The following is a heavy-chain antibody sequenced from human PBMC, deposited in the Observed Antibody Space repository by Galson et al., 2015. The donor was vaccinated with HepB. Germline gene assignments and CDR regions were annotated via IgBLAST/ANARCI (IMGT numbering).Heavy chain of an antibody. Sequence: SLRLSCAASGFTFSSYWMSWVRQAPGKGLEWVANIKQGGSEKYYVDSVKGRFTISRDNAKNSLYLQMNSLRAEDTAVYYCARIKSWRRDAFDIWGQGTMVTVSS. J-gene: IGHJ3*02. CDR3: ARIKSWRRDAFDI. D-gene: IGHD5-24*01. V-gene: IGHV3-7*03. CDR1: GFTFSSYW. CDR2: IKQGGSEK.